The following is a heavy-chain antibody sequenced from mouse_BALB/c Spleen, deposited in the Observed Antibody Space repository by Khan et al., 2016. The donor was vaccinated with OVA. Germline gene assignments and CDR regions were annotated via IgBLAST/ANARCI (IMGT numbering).Heavy chain of an antibody. V-gene: IGHV1-5*01. CDR2: IYPGNSDT. J-gene: IGHJ3*01. Sequence: VQLKESGTVLARPGASVKMSCKASGYSFTSYWMHWVKQRPGQGLEWIGAIYPGNSDTSYNQKFKGKAKLTAVTSASTAYMGLSSLTNEDSAVYYGTDGNYVGWFAYWGQGTLVTGFA. CDR1: GYSFTSYW. D-gene: IGHD2-1*01. CDR3: TDGNYVGWFAY.